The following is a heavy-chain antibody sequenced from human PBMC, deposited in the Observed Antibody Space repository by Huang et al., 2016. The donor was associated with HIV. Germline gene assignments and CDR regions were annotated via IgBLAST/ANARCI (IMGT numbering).Heavy chain of an antibody. Sequence: QVQLQQWGAGLLKPSETLSLTCAVYGGSFSGYYWSWIRQPPGKGLEWIGEINHSGRTTYNPALNSRVTILRDTSKNQFSLKLSSVTAADTAVYYCARGNGSSWSLFDYWGQGTLLTVSS. J-gene: IGHJ4*02. V-gene: IGHV4-34*01. CDR3: ARGNGSSWSLFDY. D-gene: IGHD3-10*01. CDR1: GGSFSGYY. CDR2: INHSGRT.